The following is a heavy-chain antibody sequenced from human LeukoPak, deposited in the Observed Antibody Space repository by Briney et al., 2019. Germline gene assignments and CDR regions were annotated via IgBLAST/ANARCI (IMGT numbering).Heavy chain of an antibody. CDR3: ARDQDRILWFGELLGWFDP. Sequence: GGTLRLSCAASGFTFSSYGMSWVRQAPGKGLEWVSAISGSGGSTYYADSAKGRFTISRDNSKNTLYLQMNSLRAEDTAVYYCARDQDRILWFGELLGWFDPWGQGTLVTVSS. J-gene: IGHJ5*02. V-gene: IGHV3-23*01. CDR1: GFTFSSYG. CDR2: ISGSGGST. D-gene: IGHD3-10*01.